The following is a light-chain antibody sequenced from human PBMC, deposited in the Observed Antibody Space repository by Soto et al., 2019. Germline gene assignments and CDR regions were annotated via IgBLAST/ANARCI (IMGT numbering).Light chain of an antibody. Sequence: EIVLTQSPGTLSLSPGERATLSCRASQSVSSSYLAWYQQKPGQAPRILIYGASSRATGIPDRFSRSGSGTDFTLTISRLEPEDFAVYYCQQYGSSPPYTFGQGTKLEIK. CDR3: QQYGSSPPYT. J-gene: IGKJ2*01. CDR1: QSVSSSY. CDR2: GAS. V-gene: IGKV3-20*01.